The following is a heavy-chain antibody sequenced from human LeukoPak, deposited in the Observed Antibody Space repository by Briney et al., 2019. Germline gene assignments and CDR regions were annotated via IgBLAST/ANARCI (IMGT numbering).Heavy chain of an antibody. CDR3: ARVTESYGSGRRHNYYYYYMDV. CDR1: GDSVSTNIAA. V-gene: IGHV6-1*01. J-gene: IGHJ6*03. CDR2: TYYRSKWYN. Sequence: SQTLSLTCAISGDSVSTNIAAWNWIRQSPSRGLEWLGRTYYRSKWYNDYALSVKSRTSINADTSKNQVSLQVNSVTAADTAVYYCARVTESYGSGRRHNYYYYYMDVWGKGTTVTISS. D-gene: IGHD3-10*01.